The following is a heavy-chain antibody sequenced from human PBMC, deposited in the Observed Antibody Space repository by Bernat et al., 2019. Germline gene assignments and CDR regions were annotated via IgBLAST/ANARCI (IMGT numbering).Heavy chain of an antibody. CDR1: GGSISSYY. V-gene: IGHV4-59*08. CDR2: IYYSGST. CDR3: ARQIQRGYYYYGMDV. Sequence: QVQLQESGPGLVKPSETLSLTCTVSGGSISSYYWSWIRQPPGKGLEWIGYIYYSGSTNYNPSLKSRVTISVDTSKNQFSLKLSSVTAADTAVYYCARQIQRGYYYYGMDVWGQGTTVTVSS. D-gene: IGHD5-18*01. J-gene: IGHJ6*02.